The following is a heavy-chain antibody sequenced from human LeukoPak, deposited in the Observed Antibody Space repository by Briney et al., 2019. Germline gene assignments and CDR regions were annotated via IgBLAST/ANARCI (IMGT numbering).Heavy chain of an antibody. V-gene: IGHV5-51*01. Sequence: PGESLKISCKGSGYSFTTYLIAWVRQMPGKGLEWMGIIHPGDSGASYSPSFQGQVTVSVDRSINTAYLQWSSLKASDTAMYYCARELWGNLDYWGQGTPVTVSS. D-gene: IGHD2-21*01. CDR2: IHPGDSGA. J-gene: IGHJ4*02. CDR1: GYSFTTYL. CDR3: ARELWGNLDY.